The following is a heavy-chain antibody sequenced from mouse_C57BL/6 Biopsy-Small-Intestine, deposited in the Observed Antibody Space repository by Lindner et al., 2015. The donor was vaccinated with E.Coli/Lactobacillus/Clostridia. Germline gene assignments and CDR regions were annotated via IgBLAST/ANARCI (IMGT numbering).Heavy chain of an antibody. V-gene: IGHV1-54*01. CDR1: GYAFTNYL. CDR2: INPGSGGT. Sequence: VQLQESGAELVRPGTSVKMSCKASGYAFTNYLIEWVKQRPGQGLEWIGMINPGSGGTNYNEKFKGKATLTADKSSSTAYMQLSSLTSEDSAVYFCARSTGTSCAYWGQGTLVTVSA. J-gene: IGHJ3*01. D-gene: IGHD4-1*02. CDR3: ARSTGTSCAY.